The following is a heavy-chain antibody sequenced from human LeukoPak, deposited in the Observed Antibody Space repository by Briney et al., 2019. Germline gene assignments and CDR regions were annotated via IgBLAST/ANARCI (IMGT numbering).Heavy chain of an antibody. J-gene: IGHJ4*02. V-gene: IGHV3-15*01. CDR2: IKSKTDGGTT. CDR3: TTEEEAGPLFDY. CDR1: GFTFSNAW. Sequence: GGSLRLSCAASGFTFSNAWMSWVRQAPGKGLEWVGRIKSKTDGGTTDYAAPVKGRFIISRDDSKNTLYLQMNSLKTEDTAVYYCTTEEEAGPLFDYWGQGTLVTVSS.